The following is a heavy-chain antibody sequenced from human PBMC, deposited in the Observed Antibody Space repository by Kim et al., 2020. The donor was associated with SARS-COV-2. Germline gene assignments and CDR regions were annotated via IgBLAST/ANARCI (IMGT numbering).Heavy chain of an antibody. D-gene: IGHD1-26*01. CDR3: VRVGF. CDR1: GDSVSSSAHY. J-gene: IGHJ2*01. V-gene: IGHV4-39*01. Sequence: SETLSLTCTVSGDSVSSSAHYWGWIRQPPGKGLEWIGNVYYTGRAYYNPSLNGRVTIFGDTSRNQLSLHLSAVTAADTAVYFCVRVGFWSRGT. CDR2: VYYTGRA.